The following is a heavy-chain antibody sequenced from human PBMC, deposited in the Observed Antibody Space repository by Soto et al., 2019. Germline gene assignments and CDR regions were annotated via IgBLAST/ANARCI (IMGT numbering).Heavy chain of an antibody. CDR1: GGTFSSYA. D-gene: IGHD3-3*01. CDR3: ARDRSTITIFGVVIIPGMDV. J-gene: IGHJ6*02. V-gene: IGHV1-69*13. CDR2: IIPIFGTA. Sequence: RASVKVSCKASGGTFSSYAISWVRQAPGQGLEWMGGIIPIFGTANYAQKFQGRVTITADESTSTAYMELSSLRSEDTAVYYCARDRSTITIFGVVIIPGMDVWGQGTTVTVSS.